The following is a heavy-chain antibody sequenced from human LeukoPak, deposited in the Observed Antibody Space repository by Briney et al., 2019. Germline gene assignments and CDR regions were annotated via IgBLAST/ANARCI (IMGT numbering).Heavy chain of an antibody. J-gene: IGHJ5*02. CDR2: IYSSGSM. CDR3: ARHAGVSSGYYWIDWFDP. D-gene: IGHD3-22*01. Sequence: PSETLSLTCTVSGGSISSGNYYWNWIRQPAGKELEWIGRIYSSGSMHYNPSLESRVTISVDTSKNQFSLKLSSVTAADTAVYYCARHAGVSSGYYWIDWFDPWGQEPWSPSPQ. V-gene: IGHV4-61*02. CDR1: GGSISSGNYY.